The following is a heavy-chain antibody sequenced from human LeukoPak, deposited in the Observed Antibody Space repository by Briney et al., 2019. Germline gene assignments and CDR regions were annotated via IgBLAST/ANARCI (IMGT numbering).Heavy chain of an antibody. CDR1: GYSISSGYY. D-gene: IGHD2-15*01. CDR2: IYHSGST. J-gene: IGHJ4*02. Sequence: KPSETLTLTCAVSGYSISSGYYWGWIRQPPGNGLEWIGSIYHSGSTYYNPSLKSRVTISVDTSKNQFSLKLSSVTAADTAVYYCARDLLGYSSGGSCYFGGASFDYWRQGTLVTVSS. CDR3: ARDLLGYSSGGSCYFGGASFDY. V-gene: IGHV4-38-2*02.